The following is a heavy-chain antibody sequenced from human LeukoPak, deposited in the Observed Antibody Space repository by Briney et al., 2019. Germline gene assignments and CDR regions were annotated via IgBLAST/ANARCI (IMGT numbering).Heavy chain of an antibody. J-gene: IGHJ4*02. CDR2: IYYSGST. V-gene: IGHV4-30-4*08. CDR3: ARGRGYYDSRGFDY. Sequence: PSETLSLTCTVSGGSISSGDYYWSWIRQPPGKGLEWIGYIYYSGSTYYNPSLKSRVTISVDTSKNQFSLKLSSVTAADTAVYYCARGRGYYDSRGFDYWGQGTLVTVSS. D-gene: IGHD3-22*01. CDR1: GGSISSGDYY.